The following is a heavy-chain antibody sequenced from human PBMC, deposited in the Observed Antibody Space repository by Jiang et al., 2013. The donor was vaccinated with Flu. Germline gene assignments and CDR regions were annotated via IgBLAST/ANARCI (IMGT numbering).Heavy chain of an antibody. J-gene: IGHJ4*02. CDR1: GYTFTSYA. V-gene: IGHV1-3*01. Sequence: GAEVKKPGASVKVSCKASGYTFTSYAMHWVRQAPGQRLEWMGWINAGNGNTKYSQRFQGRVTITRDTSASTAYMELSSLRSEDTAVYYCARGREPTYGDYKTLDYWGQGTLVTVSS. CDR3: ARGREPTYGDYKTLDY. CDR2: INAGNGNT. D-gene: IGHD4-17*01.